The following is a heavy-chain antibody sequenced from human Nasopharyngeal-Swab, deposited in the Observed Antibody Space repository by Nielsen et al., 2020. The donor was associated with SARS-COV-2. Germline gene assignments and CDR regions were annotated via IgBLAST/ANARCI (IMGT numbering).Heavy chain of an antibody. V-gene: IGHV1-2*02. D-gene: IGHD6-19*01. CDR2: INPNSGGT. CDR1: GYTFTGYY. CDR3: ARDRSYSSGGEHWFDP. J-gene: IGHJ5*02. Sequence: ASVKVSCKASGYTFTGYYMHCVRQAPGQGLEWMGWINPNSGGTNYAQKFQGRVTMTRDTSISTAYMELSRLRSDDTAVYYCARDRSYSSGGEHWFDPWGQGTLVTVSS.